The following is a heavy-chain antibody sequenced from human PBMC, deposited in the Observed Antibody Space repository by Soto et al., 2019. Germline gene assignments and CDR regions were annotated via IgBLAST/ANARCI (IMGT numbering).Heavy chain of an antibody. V-gene: IGHV4-34*01. D-gene: IGHD3-10*01. J-gene: IGHJ4*02. Sequence: SETLSLTCAVYGGSFSGYYWSWIRQPPGKGLEWIGEINHSGSTNYNPSLKSRVTISVDTSKNQFSLKLSSVTAADTAVYYCARGVWSPIRGSGSYYFPRTLTDYWGQGTLVTVSS. CDR3: ARGVWSPIRGSGSYYFPRTLTDY. CDR2: INHSGST. CDR1: GGSFSGYY.